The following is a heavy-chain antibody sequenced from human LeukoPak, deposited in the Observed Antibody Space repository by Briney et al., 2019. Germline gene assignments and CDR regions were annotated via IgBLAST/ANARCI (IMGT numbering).Heavy chain of an antibody. CDR2: INHSGST. Sequence: SETLSLTCAVYGGSFSGYYWSWIRQPPGKGLEWIGEINHSGSTNYNPSLKSRVTISVDTSKNQFSLKLSSVTAADTAVYYCARGPIVGATPPYFDYWGPGTLVTVSS. J-gene: IGHJ4*02. V-gene: IGHV4-34*01. CDR3: ARGPIVGATPPYFDY. CDR1: GGSFSGYY. D-gene: IGHD1-26*01.